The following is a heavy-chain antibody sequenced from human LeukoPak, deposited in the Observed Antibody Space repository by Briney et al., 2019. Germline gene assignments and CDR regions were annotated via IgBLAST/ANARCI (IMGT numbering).Heavy chain of an antibody. D-gene: IGHD3-22*01. V-gene: IGHV1-69*05. CDR3: ARAEYYYDSSGYSKFDY. Sequence: SVKVSCKASGGTFSSYAISWVRQAPGQGLEWMGGIIPIFGTANYAQKSQGRVTITTDESTSTAYMELSSLRSEDTAVYYCARAEYYYDSSGYSKFDYWGQGTLVTVSS. J-gene: IGHJ4*02. CDR2: IIPIFGTA. CDR1: GGTFSSYA.